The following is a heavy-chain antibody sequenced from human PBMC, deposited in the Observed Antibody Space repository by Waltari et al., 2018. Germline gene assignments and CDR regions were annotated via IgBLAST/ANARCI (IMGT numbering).Heavy chain of an antibody. CDR3: AKDKDGYGSGSYLY. D-gene: IGHD3-10*01. V-gene: IGHV3-43D*04. Sequence: EVQLVESGGVVVQPGGSLRLSCAASGFTFDDYAMHWVRQAPGKGLEWVSLINWDGGSTYYADSVKGRFTISRDNSKNFLYLQMDSLRAEDTALYFCAKDKDGYGSGSYLYWGQGTLVTVSS. J-gene: IGHJ4*02. CDR1: GFTFDDYA. CDR2: INWDGGST.